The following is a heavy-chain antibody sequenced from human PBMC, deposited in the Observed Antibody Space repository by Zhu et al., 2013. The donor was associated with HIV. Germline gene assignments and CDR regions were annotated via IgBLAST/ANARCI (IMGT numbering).Heavy chain of an antibody. CDR1: EYTLTSYD. CDR3: ARGQWELPLLHEY. V-gene: IGHV1-8*03. D-gene: IGHD1-26*01. Sequence: QVQLVQSGAEVKKPGASVKVSCKASEYTLTSYDIHWVRQVTGQGLEWMGRMKTNSGNTGYAKKFQGRVTFTRNTSIDTAYMELSSLTSEDTAVYYCARGQWELPLLHEYWGQGNPGSPVSS. CDR2: MKTNSGNT. J-gene: IGHJ4*02.